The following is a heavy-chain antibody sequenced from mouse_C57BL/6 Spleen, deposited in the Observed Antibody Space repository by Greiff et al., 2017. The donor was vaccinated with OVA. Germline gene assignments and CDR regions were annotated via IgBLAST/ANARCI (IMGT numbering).Heavy chain of an antibody. Sequence: VQLKESGPELVKPGASVKMSCKASGYTFTDYNMHWVKQSHGKSLEWIGYINPNNGGTSYNQKFKGKATLTVNKSSSTAYMELRSLTSEDSAVYYCARIQTTVVFDYWGQGTTLTVSS. J-gene: IGHJ2*01. CDR3: ARIQTTVVFDY. CDR1: GYTFTDYN. D-gene: IGHD1-1*01. CDR2: INPNNGGT. V-gene: IGHV1-22*01.